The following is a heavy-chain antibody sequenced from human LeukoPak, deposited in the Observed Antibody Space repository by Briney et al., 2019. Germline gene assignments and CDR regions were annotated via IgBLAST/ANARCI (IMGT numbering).Heavy chain of an antibody. CDR2: INPNSGGT. CDR3: AREAGDVFDI. D-gene: IGHD3-10*01. Sequence: GASVKVSCKASGYTFTGYYMHWLRQAPGQGLEWMGCINPNSGGTNYTQKFQGRVTMTRDTSISTAYMELTRLKSDDTAVYYCAREAGDVFDIWGQGTMVTVSS. V-gene: IGHV1-2*02. J-gene: IGHJ3*02. CDR1: GYTFTGYY.